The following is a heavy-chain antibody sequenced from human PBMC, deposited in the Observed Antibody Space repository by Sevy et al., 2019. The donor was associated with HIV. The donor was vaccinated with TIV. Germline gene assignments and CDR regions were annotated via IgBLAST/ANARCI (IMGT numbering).Heavy chain of an antibody. J-gene: IGHJ3*02. CDR2: ISSSGSTI. V-gene: IGHV3-11*01. D-gene: IGHD3-22*01. Sequence: GGSLRLSCAASGFTFSDYCMSWIRQAPGKGLEWVSYISSSGSTIYYADSVKGRFTISRDNAKNSLYLQMNSLRAEDTAVYYCARDIHPDYYDSSGYYHHAFDIWGQGTMVTVSS. CDR1: GFTFSDYC. CDR3: ARDIHPDYYDSSGYYHHAFDI.